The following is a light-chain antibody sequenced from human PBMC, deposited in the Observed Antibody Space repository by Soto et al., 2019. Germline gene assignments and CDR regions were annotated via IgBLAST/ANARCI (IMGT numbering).Light chain of an antibody. CDR2: AAS. Sequence: DIQMTQSPSSLSASVGDRVTITCRASQSIRSYLNWYQQKPGKAPKVLIYAASNLQSGVPSRFSGSGSGTEFTLTISSLQPDDFATYYCQHYNSYSEAFGQGTKVDI. CDR3: QHYNSYSEA. V-gene: IGKV1-5*01. CDR1: QSIRSY. J-gene: IGKJ1*01.